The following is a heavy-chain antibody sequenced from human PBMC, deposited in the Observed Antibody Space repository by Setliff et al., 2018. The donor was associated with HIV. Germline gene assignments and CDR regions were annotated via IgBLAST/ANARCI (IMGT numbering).Heavy chain of an antibody. J-gene: IGHJ2*01. D-gene: IGHD6-19*01. V-gene: IGHV4-61*09. Sequence: SETLSLTCTVSGGSISSGSYYWSWIRQPAGKGLEWIGHIYTSGSTNYNPSLKSRVTISVDTSKNQFSLKVTSVTAADTAVYYCARGLSSGWYGYWYFDLWGRGTLVTVSS. CDR1: GGSISSGSYY. CDR2: IYTSGST. CDR3: ARGLSSGWYGYWYFDL.